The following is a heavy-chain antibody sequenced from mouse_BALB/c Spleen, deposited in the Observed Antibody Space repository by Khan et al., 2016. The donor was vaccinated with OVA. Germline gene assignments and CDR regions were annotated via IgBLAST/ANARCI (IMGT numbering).Heavy chain of an antibody. J-gene: IGHJ2*01. Sequence: EVELVESGGGLVQPGGSRKLSCAASGFTFSGFGMHWVRQAPEKGLEWVAYISSGSSTIYYADTVKGRFTISRDNPKNTLFLHMASLRSEDTAMYYCARTGYHYLDYWGQGTTLTVSS. CDR3: ARTGYHYLDY. CDR2: ISSGSSTI. D-gene: IGHD2-2*01. V-gene: IGHV5-17*02. CDR1: GFTFSGFG.